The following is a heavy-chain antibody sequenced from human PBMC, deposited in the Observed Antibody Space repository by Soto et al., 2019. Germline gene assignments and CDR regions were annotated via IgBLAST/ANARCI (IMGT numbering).Heavy chain of an antibody. D-gene: IGHD3-10*01. V-gene: IGHV1-69*02. CDR1: GGTFSSYT. CDR2: IIPILGIA. Sequence: QVQLVQSGAAVKKPGSSVKVSCKASGGTFSSYTISWVRQAPGQGLEWMGRIIPILGIANYAQKFQGRVTITADKSTSTAYRELSSLSSEDTALYYCAQGGVDGSGGDGMDVWGQGTTVTVSS. J-gene: IGHJ6*02. CDR3: AQGGVDGSGGDGMDV.